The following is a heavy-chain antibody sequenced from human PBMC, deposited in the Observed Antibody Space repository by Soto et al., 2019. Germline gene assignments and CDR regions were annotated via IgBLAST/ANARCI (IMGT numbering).Heavy chain of an antibody. CDR1: GFTFSISS. CDR2: ISSSSSYI. D-gene: IGHD3-22*01. V-gene: IGHV3-21*01. Sequence: GGSLRLSCAASGFTFSISSMNWVRQAPGKGLEWVSSISSSSSYIYYADSVRGRFTISRDNAKNSLYLQMNSLRAEDTAVYYCARDSPGDDSGYPLDYWGQGTLVTVSS. CDR3: ARDSPGDDSGYPLDY. J-gene: IGHJ4*02.